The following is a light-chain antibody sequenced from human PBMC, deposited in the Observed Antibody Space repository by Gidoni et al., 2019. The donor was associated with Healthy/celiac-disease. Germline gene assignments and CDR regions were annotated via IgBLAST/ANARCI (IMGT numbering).Light chain of an antibody. J-gene: IGLJ2*01. V-gene: IGLV2-8*01. CDR2: EVS. Sequence: QSALTQPPSAAGSPGQSVTISCTGTSSDVGGYNYVSWYQQHPGKAPTLMIYEVSKRPSGVPDRFSGSKSGNTASLTVSGLQAADEADYYCSSYAGSNHFVVFGGGTKLTVL. CDR1: SSDVGGYNY. CDR3: SSYAGSNHFVV.